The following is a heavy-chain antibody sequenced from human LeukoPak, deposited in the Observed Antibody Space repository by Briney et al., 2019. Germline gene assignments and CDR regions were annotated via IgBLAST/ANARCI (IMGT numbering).Heavy chain of an antibody. CDR2: ISSSGSTI. V-gene: IGHV3-48*03. Sequence: GGSRRLSCAASGFTFSSYEMNWVRQAPGKGLEWVSYISSSGSTIYYADSVKGRFTISRDNAKNSLYLQMNSLRAEDTAVYYCARDRGHYDILTGYETVFDYWGQGTLVTVSS. J-gene: IGHJ4*02. D-gene: IGHD3-9*01. CDR3: ARDRGHYDILTGYETVFDY. CDR1: GFTFSSYE.